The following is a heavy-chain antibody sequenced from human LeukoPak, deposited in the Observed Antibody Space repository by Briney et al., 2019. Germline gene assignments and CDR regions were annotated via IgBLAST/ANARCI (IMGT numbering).Heavy chain of an antibody. V-gene: IGHV4-59*01. CDR1: GVSISSYF. D-gene: IGHD6-19*01. CDR3: ARDRGGWLSHFDY. Sequence: SETLSLTCTVSGVSISSYFWSWVRQPPGKGLEWIGYIYYSGSTNYNPSLKSRVTISIDTSKTQFSLKLSSVTAADTAVYYCARDRGGWLSHFDYWGQGTLVTVSS. J-gene: IGHJ4*02. CDR2: IYYSGST.